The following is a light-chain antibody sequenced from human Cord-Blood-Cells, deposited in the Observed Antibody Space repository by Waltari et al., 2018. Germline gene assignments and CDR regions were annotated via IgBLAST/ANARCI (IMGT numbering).Light chain of an antibody. J-gene: IGKJ2*01. V-gene: IGKV3-11*01. CDR3: QQRSNWPPYT. CDR1: QSVSSY. Sequence: EIVLTQSPAPLSLSPGERATLSCRASQSVSSYLAWYQQKTGQAPRLLIYDASNRATGIPAMFSGSGSGTDFTLTISSLEPEDFAVYYCQQRSNWPPYTFGQGTKLEIK. CDR2: DAS.